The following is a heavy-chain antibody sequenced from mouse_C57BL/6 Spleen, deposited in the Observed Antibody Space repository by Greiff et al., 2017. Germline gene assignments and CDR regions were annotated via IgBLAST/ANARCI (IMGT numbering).Heavy chain of an antibody. V-gene: IGHV1-22*01. Sequence: EVQLQQSGPELVKPGASVKMSCKASGYTFTDYNMHWVKQSHGKSLEWIGYLNPNNGGTSYNQKFKGKATLTVNKSSSTAYMELRSLTSEDSAVYYCARTGYYGSSYGYFDVWGTGTTVTVSS. CDR2: LNPNNGGT. J-gene: IGHJ1*03. CDR1: GYTFTDYN. D-gene: IGHD1-1*01. CDR3: ARTGYYGSSYGYFDV.